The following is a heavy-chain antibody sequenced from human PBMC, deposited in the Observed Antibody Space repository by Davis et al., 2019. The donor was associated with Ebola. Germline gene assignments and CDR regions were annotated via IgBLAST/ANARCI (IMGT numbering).Heavy chain of an antibody. CDR3: AKEPFWTGYYDY. V-gene: IGHV3-30*02. CDR1: GITTRHYG. D-gene: IGHD3/OR15-3a*01. J-gene: IGHJ4*01. Sequence: SLNISCASSGITTRHYGMHWVRPAPGKGLESVGIIRPVGSSIFYAESVKGRFTISRDNSKNTLFLEVDSLRVEDTAVYYCAKEPFWTGYYDYWGKGTLVTVSS. CDR2: IRPVGSSI.